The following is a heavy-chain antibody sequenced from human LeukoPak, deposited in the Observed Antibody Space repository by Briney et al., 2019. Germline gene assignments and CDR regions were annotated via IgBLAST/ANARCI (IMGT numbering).Heavy chain of an antibody. Sequence: SETLSLTCTVSGGSISSGDFYWSWIRQHPGKGLEWIGYTHYSGSTYYNPSLKSRVTISEDTSKNQFSLKLSSVTAADTAVYYCARAGIAVARGNYYYYMDVWGKGTTVTVSS. CDR1: GGSISSGDFY. D-gene: IGHD6-19*01. CDR3: ARAGIAVARGNYYYYMDV. J-gene: IGHJ6*03. V-gene: IGHV4-31*03. CDR2: THYSGST.